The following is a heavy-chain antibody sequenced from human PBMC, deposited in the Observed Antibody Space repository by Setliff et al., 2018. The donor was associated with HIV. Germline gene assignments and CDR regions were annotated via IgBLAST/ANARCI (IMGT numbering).Heavy chain of an antibody. CDR2: INSNGGST. Sequence: PVGSLRLSCVASGFTFNYHAMTWVRQAPGRGLEWVSTINSNGGSTYYADSVKGRFTISRDNSKNTLSLQMNSLRVEDTAVYYCAKGASFSGSYFDYWGQGTLVTVSS. V-gene: IGHV3-23*01. CDR1: GFTFNYHA. J-gene: IGHJ4*02. CDR3: AKGASFSGSYFDY. D-gene: IGHD5-12*01.